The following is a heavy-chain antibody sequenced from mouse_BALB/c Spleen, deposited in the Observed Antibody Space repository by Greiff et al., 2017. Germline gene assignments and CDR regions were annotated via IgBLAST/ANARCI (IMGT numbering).Heavy chain of an antibody. CDR2: INPGSGGT. D-gene: IGHD2-14*01. J-gene: IGHJ4*01. V-gene: IGHV1-54*01. Sequence: VQLQQSGAELVRPGTSVKVSCKASGYAFTNYLIEWVKQRPGQGLEWIGVINPGSGGTNYNEKFKGKATLTADNSSRSAYMQLSSLTSDDSAVYFCARGEYEGVYYAMDYWGQGTSVTVSS. CDR1: GYAFTNYL. CDR3: ARGEYEGVYYAMDY.